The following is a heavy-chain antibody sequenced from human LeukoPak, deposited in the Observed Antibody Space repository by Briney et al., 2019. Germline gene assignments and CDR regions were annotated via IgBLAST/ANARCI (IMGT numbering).Heavy chain of an antibody. J-gene: IGHJ4*02. Sequence: SETLSLTCTVSGGSLSSYYWSWLRQPPGEGLEWIGYIYYSGSTNYNPSLKSRVTISVDTSKNQFSLKLSSVTAADTAAYYCARKSGGVAGGFDYWGQGTLVTVSS. D-gene: IGHD6-19*01. CDR3: ARKSGGVAGGFDY. V-gene: IGHV4-59*01. CDR1: GGSLSSYY. CDR2: IYYSGST.